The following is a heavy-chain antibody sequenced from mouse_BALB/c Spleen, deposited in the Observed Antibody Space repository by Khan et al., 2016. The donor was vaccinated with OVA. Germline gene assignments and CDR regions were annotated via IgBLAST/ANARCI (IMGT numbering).Heavy chain of an antibody. CDR2: INSGGST. J-gene: IGHJ4*01. CDR1: GFTFSSYA. CDR3: TRLVDY. V-gene: IGHV5-6-5*01. Sequence: EVQLLETGGGLVKPGGSLKLSCAASGFTFSSYAVSWIRQTPEKRLEWVASINSGGSTYYPASVKGRFTISRDDARNILYLQMSSLRSEDTAMYYCTRLVDYGGQGTSVTVSS.